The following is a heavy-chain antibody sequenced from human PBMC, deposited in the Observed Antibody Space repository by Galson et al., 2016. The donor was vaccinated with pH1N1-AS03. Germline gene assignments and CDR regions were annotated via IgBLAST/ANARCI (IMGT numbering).Heavy chain of an antibody. CDR2: VYPDDSDV. J-gene: IGHJ4*02. D-gene: IGHD3-10*01. CDR1: GYRFRTYW. Sequence: QSGAEVKKAGEPLKISCRGSGYRFRTYWTGWVSQVPGRGLECMGIVYPDDSDVIYMSSFEGQVTISADKSSGAAYWEWRSLNVSDNGMYYCARLFGRGGRIDFWGQGTLVTVSS. CDR3: ARLFGRGGRIDF. V-gene: IGHV5-51*01.